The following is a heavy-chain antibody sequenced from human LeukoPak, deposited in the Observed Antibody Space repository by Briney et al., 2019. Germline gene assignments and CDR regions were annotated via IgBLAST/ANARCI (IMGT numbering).Heavy chain of an antibody. CDR3: ATGRYGSGSYYFDF. Sequence: SETLSLTCTVSGGSISSYYWSWIRQPPGKGLEWIGYIYYSGSTNYNPSLKSRVTISVDTSKNQFSLKLSSVTAADTAVYYCATGRYGSGSYYFDFWGQGTLVTVSS. D-gene: IGHD3-10*01. CDR2: IYYSGST. J-gene: IGHJ4*02. CDR1: GGSISSYY. V-gene: IGHV4-59*01.